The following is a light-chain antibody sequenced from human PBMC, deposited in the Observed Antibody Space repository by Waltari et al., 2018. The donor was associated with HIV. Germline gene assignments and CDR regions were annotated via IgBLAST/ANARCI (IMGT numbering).Light chain of an antibody. V-gene: IGKV4-1*01. J-gene: IGKJ4*01. CDR2: WAS. CDR1: QSVLYSSNNKNC. CDR3: QQYYSSPLT. Sequence: VMTQSPDSLAVSLGERATINCKSSQSVLYSSNNKNCLAWYQQKPGQPPKLLVYWASTRESGVPGRFSGSGSGTDFTLTISSLQAEDVAVYYCQQYYSSPLTFGGGTKVEIK.